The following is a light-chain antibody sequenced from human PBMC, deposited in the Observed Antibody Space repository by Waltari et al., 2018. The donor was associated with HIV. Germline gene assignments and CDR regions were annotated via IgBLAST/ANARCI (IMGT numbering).Light chain of an antibody. V-gene: IGLV10-54*01. CDR1: INTVASPG. Sequence: QAGLTQPPSVSKALRQTAQLTCTGNINTVASPGAAWLQQHQGHPPKLLSYRHNPRPSGISERLSASRSGDTTSLTITRLQPEDEAYYYCSAWDISLNAWVFGGGTKLTVL. CDR3: SAWDISLNAWV. J-gene: IGLJ3*02. CDR2: RHN.